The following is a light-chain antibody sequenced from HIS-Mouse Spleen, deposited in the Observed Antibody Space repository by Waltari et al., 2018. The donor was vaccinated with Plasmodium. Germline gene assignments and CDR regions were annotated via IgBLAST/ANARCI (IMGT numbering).Light chain of an antibody. CDR2: DAS. J-gene: IGKJ3*01. CDR1: QDISNY. Sequence: DIQMTQSPSSLSASVGDRVTITCQASQDISNYLNWYQQKPGKAPKLLIYDASNLETGVPSRFSGSGSGTDFTFTISSLQPEDIATYYCQQYDNLPPLFTFGPGTKVAIK. CDR3: QQYDNLPPLFT. V-gene: IGKV1-33*01.